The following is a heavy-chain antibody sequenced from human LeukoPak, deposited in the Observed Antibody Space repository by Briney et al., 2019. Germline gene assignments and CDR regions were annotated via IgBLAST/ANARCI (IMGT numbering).Heavy chain of an antibody. J-gene: IGHJ4*02. D-gene: IGHD6-13*01. CDR2: LSGDGGTT. CDR3: ARGIASSRSVAIDL. V-gene: IGHV3-74*01. Sequence: GGSLRLSCAASDFTFSSHWMYWVRQAPGKGLVWVARLSGDGGTTRHADSVKGQFTISRDNAKNTLYLQMNSLGVEDTALYYCARGIASSRSVAIDLWGQGTLVAVSS. CDR1: DFTFSSHW.